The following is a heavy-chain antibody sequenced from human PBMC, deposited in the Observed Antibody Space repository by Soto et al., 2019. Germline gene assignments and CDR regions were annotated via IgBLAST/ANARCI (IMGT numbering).Heavy chain of an antibody. J-gene: IGHJ5*02. D-gene: IGHD4-17*01. V-gene: IGHV3-33*01. Sequence: QVQLMESGGGVVQPGRSLRLSCAASGFTFSSYGMHWVRQAPGKGLEWVAVIWYDGSNKYYADSVKGRFTISRDNSKNTLYLQMNSLRAEDTAVYYCARDDGDYRWHNNWFDPWGQGTLVTVSS. CDR3: ARDDGDYRWHNNWFDP. CDR2: IWYDGSNK. CDR1: GFTFSSYG.